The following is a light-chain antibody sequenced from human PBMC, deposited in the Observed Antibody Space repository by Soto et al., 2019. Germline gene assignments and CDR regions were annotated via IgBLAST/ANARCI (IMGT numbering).Light chain of an antibody. Sequence: DIQMTQSPSTLSASVGDRVTVTCRASQSISSWLAWYQQKAGKAPKLLIYKASALESGVPSRFSGSGSGTEFTHTISSLEPEDFATYYCQHYNTYPWTFGQGTKVEIK. CDR2: KAS. CDR3: QHYNTYPWT. J-gene: IGKJ1*01. V-gene: IGKV1-5*03. CDR1: QSISSW.